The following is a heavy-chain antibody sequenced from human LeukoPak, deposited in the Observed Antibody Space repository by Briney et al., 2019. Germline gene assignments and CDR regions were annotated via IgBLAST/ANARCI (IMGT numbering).Heavy chain of an antibody. CDR3: ARDDGDSSGYYYGH. Sequence: GGSLRLSCAASGFTFSDYYMSGIRQAPGKGLEWVSYISSSGSTIYYSDSVKGRFTISRDNAKNSLYLQMNSLRAEDTAVYYCARDDGDSSGYYYGHWGQGTLVTVSS. D-gene: IGHD3-22*01. CDR2: ISSSGSTI. CDR1: GFTFSDYY. V-gene: IGHV3-11*04. J-gene: IGHJ4*02.